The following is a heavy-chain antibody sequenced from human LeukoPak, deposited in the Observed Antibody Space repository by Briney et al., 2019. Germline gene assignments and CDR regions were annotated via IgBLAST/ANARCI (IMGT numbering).Heavy chain of an antibody. D-gene: IGHD6-25*01. CDR3: ARGTAANWFDP. J-gene: IGHJ5*02. CDR2: IYHSGST. V-gene: IGHV4-30-2*01. Sequence: PSQTLSLTCTVSGGSISSGGYYWSWIRQPPGKGLEWIGYIYHSGSTYYNPSLKSRVTISVDTSKNQFSLKLSSVTAADTAVYYCARGTAANWFDPWGQGTLVTVSS. CDR1: GGSISSGGYY.